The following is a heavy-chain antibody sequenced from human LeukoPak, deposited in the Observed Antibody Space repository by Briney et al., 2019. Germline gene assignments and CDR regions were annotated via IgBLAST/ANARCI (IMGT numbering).Heavy chain of an antibody. CDR1: GFTFSSYA. J-gene: IGHJ6*02. Sequence: PGRSLRLSCAASGFTFSSYAMHWVRQAPGKGLEWVAVISYDGSNKYYADSVKGRFTISRDNSKNTLYLQMNSLRAEDTAVHYCARGPERTGVGTRYYYDMDVWGQGTTVTVSS. V-gene: IGHV3-30-3*01. CDR3: ARGPERTGVGTRYYYDMDV. D-gene: IGHD2-8*01. CDR2: ISYDGSNK.